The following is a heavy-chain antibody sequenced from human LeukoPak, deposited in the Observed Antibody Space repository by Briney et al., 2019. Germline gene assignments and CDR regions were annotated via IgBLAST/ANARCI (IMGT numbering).Heavy chain of an antibody. Sequence: GASVTVSCKASGGTFSSYAISWVRQAPGQGLEWMGRIIPILGIANYAQKFQGRVTITADKSTSTAYMELSSLRSEDTAVYYCARDSHSYYYDSSGYSDYWGQGTLVTVSS. J-gene: IGHJ4*02. CDR3: ARDSHSYYYDSSGYSDY. CDR2: IIPILGIA. D-gene: IGHD3-22*01. CDR1: GGTFSSYA. V-gene: IGHV1-69*04.